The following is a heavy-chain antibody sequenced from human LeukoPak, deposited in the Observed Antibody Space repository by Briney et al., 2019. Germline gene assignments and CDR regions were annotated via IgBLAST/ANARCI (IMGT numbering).Heavy chain of an antibody. D-gene: IGHD1-26*01. CDR3: ARWGSYYGEDY. CDR1: GYTFTNYA. CDR2: VNIDNGNT. V-gene: IGHV1-3*04. J-gene: IGHJ4*02. Sequence: ASVKVSCKASGYTFTNYAMHWVRQAPGQSLEWMGWVNIDNGNTIYSQKFQGRVTISRDTSASTASMELSSLRSEDTAVYFCARWGSYYGEDYWGQGTLVSVSS.